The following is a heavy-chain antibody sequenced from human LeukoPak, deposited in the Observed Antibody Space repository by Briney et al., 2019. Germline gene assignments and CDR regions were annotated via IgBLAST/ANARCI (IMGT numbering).Heavy chain of an antibody. Sequence: GGSLRLSCAASGFTFTSYAMSWVRQAPGKGLEWVSAISGSGGSTYHADSVKGRFTISRDNAKNSLYLQMNSLRAEDTAVYYCATRPSEYSSGGYWGQGTLVTVSS. V-gene: IGHV3-23*01. CDR3: ATRPSEYSSGGY. CDR1: GFTFTSYA. CDR2: ISGSGGST. J-gene: IGHJ4*02. D-gene: IGHD6-19*01.